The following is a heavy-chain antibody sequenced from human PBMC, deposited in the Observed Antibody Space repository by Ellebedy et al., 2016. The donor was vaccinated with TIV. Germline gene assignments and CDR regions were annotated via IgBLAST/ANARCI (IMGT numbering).Heavy chain of an antibody. CDR1: GYTFTSYD. CDR2: MNPTSGNT. CDR3: ARGLRYFGEDDY. J-gene: IGHJ4*02. Sequence: AASVKVSCKASGYTFTSYDMHWVRQATGQGLEWMGGMNPTSGNTGYAQKFQGRVNMTSNTSISTAYMELSSLRSEDTAVYYCARGLRYFGEDDYWGQGTLVTVSS. V-gene: IGHV1-8*01. D-gene: IGHD2/OR15-2a*01.